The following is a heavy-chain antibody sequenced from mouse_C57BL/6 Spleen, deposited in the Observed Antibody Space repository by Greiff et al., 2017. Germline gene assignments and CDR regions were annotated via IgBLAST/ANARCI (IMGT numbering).Heavy chain of an antibody. Sequence: VQLQQSGAELVRPGASVKLSCTASGFNIKDYYMNWVKQRPEQGLEWIGRIDPEDGDTEYAPKFQGKATMTADTSSNTAYLQLSSLTSEDTAVYYCTTRTTVVPYAIDYWGQGTSVTVSS. CDR1: GFNIKDYY. CDR3: TTRTTVVPYAIDY. V-gene: IGHV14-1*01. CDR2: IDPEDGDT. D-gene: IGHD1-1*01. J-gene: IGHJ4*01.